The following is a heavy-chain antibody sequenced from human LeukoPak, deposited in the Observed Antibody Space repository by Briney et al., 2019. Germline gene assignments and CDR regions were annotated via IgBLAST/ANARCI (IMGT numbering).Heavy chain of an antibody. CDR1: GFTFSSYA. CDR3: ATPEIGYCSGGSCY. D-gene: IGHD2-15*01. CDR2: ISGSGGST. Sequence: GGSLRLSCAASGFTFSSYAMSWVRQAPGKGLEWVSAISGSGGSTYYADSVKGRFTISRDNSKNTLYLQMNSLRAEDTAVYYCATPEIGYCSGGSCYWGQGTLVTVSS. J-gene: IGHJ4*02. V-gene: IGHV3-23*01.